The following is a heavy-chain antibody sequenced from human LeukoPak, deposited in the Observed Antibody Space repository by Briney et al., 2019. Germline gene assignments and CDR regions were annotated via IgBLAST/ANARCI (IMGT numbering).Heavy chain of an antibody. V-gene: IGHV1-69-2*01. Sequence: GASVKVSCKASGYTFTDYYMHWVQQAPGKGLEWMGRVDPEDGETIYAEKFQGRVTITADTSTSTAYMELRSLRSDDTAVYYCARDRVVTAIPQSDYWGQGTLVTVSS. D-gene: IGHD2-21*02. J-gene: IGHJ4*02. CDR3: ARDRVVTAIPQSDY. CDR1: GYTFTDYY. CDR2: VDPEDGET.